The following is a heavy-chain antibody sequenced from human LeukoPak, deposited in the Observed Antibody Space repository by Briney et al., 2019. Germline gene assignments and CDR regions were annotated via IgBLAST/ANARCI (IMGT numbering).Heavy chain of an antibody. CDR2: IIPILGIA. CDR1: GGTFSSYA. V-gene: IGHV1-69*04. D-gene: IGHD1-26*01. CDR3: ARDHSNSGSYLN. J-gene: IGHJ4*02. Sequence: SVKVSCKASGGTFSSYAISWVRQSPGQGLEWMGRIIPILGIANYAQKFQGRVTITADKSTSTAYMELSSLRSEDTAVYYCARDHSNSGSYLNWGQGTLVTVSS.